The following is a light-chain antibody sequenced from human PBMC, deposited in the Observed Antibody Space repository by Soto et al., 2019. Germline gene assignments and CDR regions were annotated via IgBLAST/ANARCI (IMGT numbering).Light chain of an antibody. Sequence: EIVMTQSPVTLSVSPGERATLSCRASQSVRRNLAWYQQKPGQSPRLLISGASTRATGIPARFSGSGSGTEFTLTISSRQSEDFAVYYCQPYNNWPQWTFGQWTKVEIK. CDR3: QPYNNWPQWT. J-gene: IGKJ1*01. CDR1: QSVRRN. CDR2: GAS. V-gene: IGKV3-15*01.